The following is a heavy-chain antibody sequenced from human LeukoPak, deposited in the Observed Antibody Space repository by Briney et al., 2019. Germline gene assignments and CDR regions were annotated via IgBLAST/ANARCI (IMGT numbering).Heavy chain of an antibody. CDR3: ARDHWNSDQEFAF. CDR1: GYTFTSFG. Sequence: ASVKVSCKASGYTFTSFGISWVRQAPGEGLEWVGWVSASNGHTNYAQKFKGRVTMTTDTSTTTAFMDLRSLTSDDTAVYYCARDHWNSDQEFAFWGQGTLVTVSS. D-gene: IGHD1/OR15-1a*01. V-gene: IGHV1-18*01. J-gene: IGHJ4*02. CDR2: VSASNGHT.